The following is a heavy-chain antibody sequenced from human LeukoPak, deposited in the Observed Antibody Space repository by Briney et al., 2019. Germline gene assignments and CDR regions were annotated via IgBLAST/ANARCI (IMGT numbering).Heavy chain of an antibody. J-gene: IGHJ4*02. CDR2: ISGSGYAI. CDR3: ARLSVTYSRGGDH. Sequence: GGSLRLSCTASGFTFSDFHMSWIRQAPGKGLERVSHISGSGYAIHHPGSVKGRFTISRDNAKNSLYLQMNSLRVEDSAVYYCARLSVTYSRGGDHWGQGTLVTVSS. CDR1: GFTFSDFH. V-gene: IGHV3-11*01. D-gene: IGHD1-26*01.